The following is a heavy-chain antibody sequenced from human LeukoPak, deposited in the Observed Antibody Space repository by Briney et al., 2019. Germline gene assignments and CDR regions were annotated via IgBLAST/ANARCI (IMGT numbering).Heavy chain of an antibody. CDR1: GFTFGTYA. CDR3: ARDHLIAAAGNDC. CDR2: MKEDGRGE. V-gene: IGHV3-7*01. Sequence: GGSLRLSCAASGFTFGTYAMSWVRQAPGKGLEWVANMKEDGRGEYYVDSVKGRFTISRDNAENSLYLQMNSLRAEDTAVYYCARDHLIAAAGNDCWGQGALVTVSS. J-gene: IGHJ4*02. D-gene: IGHD6-13*01.